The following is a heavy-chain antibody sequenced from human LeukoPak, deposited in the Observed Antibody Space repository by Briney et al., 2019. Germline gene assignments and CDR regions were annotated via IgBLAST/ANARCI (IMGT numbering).Heavy chain of an antibody. V-gene: IGHV3-48*03. CDR1: GFTFSDYE. Sequence: GGSLRLSCAASGFTFSDYEMNWVRQAPGKGLEWILHISTSGSIIHYADSVKGRFTISRDNAKNSLYLQMNGLRAEDTALYFCARDATTEPGTVYMDVWGKGTRVTISS. D-gene: IGHD6-13*01. CDR3: ARDATTEPGTVYMDV. CDR2: ISTSGSII. J-gene: IGHJ6*03.